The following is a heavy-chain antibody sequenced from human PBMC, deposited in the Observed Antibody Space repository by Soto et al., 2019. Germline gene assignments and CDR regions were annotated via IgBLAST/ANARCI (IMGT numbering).Heavy chain of an antibody. CDR1: GYTFTSYD. Sequence: ASVKVSCKASGYTFTSYDINWVRQATGQGLEWMGWMNPNSGNTGYAQKFQGRVTMTRNTSISTAYMELSSLRSEDTAVYYCASSRYDDFHGYYSYMDVWGKGTTVTVSS. J-gene: IGHJ6*03. D-gene: IGHD4-17*01. CDR3: ASSRYDDFHGYYSYMDV. V-gene: IGHV1-8*01. CDR2: MNPNSGNT.